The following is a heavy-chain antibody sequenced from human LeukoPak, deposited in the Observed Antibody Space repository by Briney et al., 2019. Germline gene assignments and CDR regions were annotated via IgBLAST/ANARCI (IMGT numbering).Heavy chain of an antibody. D-gene: IGHD2-15*01. CDR1: GGSISSADYY. Sequence: SQTLSLTCTVSGGSISSADYYWSWIRQPPGKGLEWFGYIYYSGSTYYNPSLKSRVTISIDTSKNQFSLKLSSVTAADTAVYYCARQGYCSGGSCYSPDRFDYWGQGTLVTVSS. CDR2: IYYSGST. J-gene: IGHJ4*02. V-gene: IGHV4-30-4*08. CDR3: ARQGYCSGGSCYSPDRFDY.